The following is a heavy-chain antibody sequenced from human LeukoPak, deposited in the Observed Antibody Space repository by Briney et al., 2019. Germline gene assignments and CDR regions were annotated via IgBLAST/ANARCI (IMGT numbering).Heavy chain of an antibody. Sequence: ASVKVSCKASGYTFTSYDINWVRQATGQGLEWMGWMNPNSGNTGYAQKFQGRVTMTRDTSISTAYMELSRLRSDDTAVYYCARDTSGWYDYWGQGTLVTVSS. D-gene: IGHD6-19*01. CDR2: MNPNSGNT. CDR3: ARDTSGWYDY. V-gene: IGHV1-8*02. CDR1: GYTFTSYD. J-gene: IGHJ4*02.